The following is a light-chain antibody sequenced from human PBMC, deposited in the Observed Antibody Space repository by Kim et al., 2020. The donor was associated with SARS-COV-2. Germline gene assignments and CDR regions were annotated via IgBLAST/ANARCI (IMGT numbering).Light chain of an antibody. V-gene: IGKV1-5*01. J-gene: IGKJ1*01. CDR1: QSISSE. Sequence: ASVGDRFTITCRARQSISSELAWYQQKPGKAPRRLIYDASILESGVPSRFSGSGSGTEFTLTISSLQPDDFATYYCLQYNSYSWTFGQGTKVDIK. CDR2: DAS. CDR3: LQYNSYSWT.